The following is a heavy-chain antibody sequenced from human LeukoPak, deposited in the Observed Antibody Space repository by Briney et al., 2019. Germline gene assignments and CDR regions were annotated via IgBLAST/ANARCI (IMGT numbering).Heavy chain of an antibody. CDR1: GYTFTSYG. V-gene: IGHV1-18*01. D-gene: IGHD4-17*01. CDR3: ARAHYGDSQTYYFDY. CDR2: ISAYNGNT. J-gene: IGHJ4*02. Sequence: GASVKVSCKASGYTFTSYGISWVRQAPGQGLEWMGWISAYNGNTNYAQKLQGRVTMTTDTSTSTAYMELRSLRSDDTAVYYCARAHYGDSQTYYFDYWGQGTLVTVSS.